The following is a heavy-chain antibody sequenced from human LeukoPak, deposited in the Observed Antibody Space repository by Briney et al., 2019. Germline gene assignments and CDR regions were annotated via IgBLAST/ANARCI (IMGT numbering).Heavy chain of an antibody. Sequence: PGGSLRLSCAASGFTFSSYGMHWVRQAPGKGLEWVAVISYDGSNKYYADSVKGRFIISRDNSKNTLYLQMNSLRAEDTAVYYCAKGEGSSTSCCLNWFDPWGQGTLVTVSS. V-gene: IGHV3-30*18. CDR3: AKGEGSSTSCCLNWFDP. J-gene: IGHJ5*02. D-gene: IGHD2-2*01. CDR1: GFTFSSYG. CDR2: ISYDGSNK.